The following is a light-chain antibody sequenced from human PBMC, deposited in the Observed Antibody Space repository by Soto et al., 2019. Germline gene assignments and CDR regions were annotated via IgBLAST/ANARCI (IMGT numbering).Light chain of an antibody. Sequence: DIPMTQSPSTLSASVGDRVTITCRASQSISSWLAWYQQKPGEAPKLLIFDASSLESGVTTSFSGSGSGTEFTLTISSLHADDFATYYCQQYHTYPYTFGQGTKLEIK. V-gene: IGKV1-5*01. CDR3: QQYHTYPYT. CDR1: QSISSW. J-gene: IGKJ2*01. CDR2: DAS.